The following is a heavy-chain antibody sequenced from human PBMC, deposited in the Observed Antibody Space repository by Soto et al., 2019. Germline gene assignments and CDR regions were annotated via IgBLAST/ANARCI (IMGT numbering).Heavy chain of an antibody. V-gene: IGHV3-23*01. CDR1: GFTFSSYA. CDR2: ISGSGGST. D-gene: IGHD6-13*01. CDR3: AKDPMVPYSSTGAFDI. J-gene: IGHJ3*02. Sequence: EVQLLESGGGLVQPGGSLRLSCAASGFTFSSYAMSWVRQAPGKGLEWVSAISGSGGSTYYADSVKGRFTISRDNSKNTLYLQMNSVRAEDTAVYYCAKDPMVPYSSTGAFDIWGQGTMVTVSS.